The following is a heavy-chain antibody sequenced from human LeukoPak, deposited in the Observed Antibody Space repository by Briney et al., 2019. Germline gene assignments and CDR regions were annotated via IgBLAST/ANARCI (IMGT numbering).Heavy chain of an antibody. V-gene: IGHV3-48*01. J-gene: IGHJ3*02. Sequence: AGGSLRLSCAASGFTFSSYSMNWVHQAPGKGLEWVSYISSSSTIYYADSVKGRFTISRDNAKNSLYLQMNSLRAEDTAVYYCARDPRAFDIWGQGTMVTVSS. CDR1: GFTFSSYS. CDR3: ARDPRAFDI. CDR2: ISSSSTI.